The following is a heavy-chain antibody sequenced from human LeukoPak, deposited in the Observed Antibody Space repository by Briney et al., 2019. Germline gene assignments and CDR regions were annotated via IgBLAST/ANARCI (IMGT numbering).Heavy chain of an antibody. J-gene: IGHJ4*02. V-gene: IGHV3-21*01. CDR3: ARENRGSGSFDY. CDR1: GFTFSSYT. D-gene: IGHD3-10*01. Sequence: GGSLRLSCAASGFTFSSYTVNWVRQAPGKGLDWVSSISDSSGYIYYADSVKGRFTISRDNAKNSLYLQMNSLRAEDTAVYYCARENRGSGSFDYWGQGTLVTVSS. CDR2: ISDSSGYI.